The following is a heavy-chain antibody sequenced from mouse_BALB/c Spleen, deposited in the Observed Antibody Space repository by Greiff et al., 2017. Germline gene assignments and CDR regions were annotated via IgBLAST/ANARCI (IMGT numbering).Heavy chain of an antibody. D-gene: IGHD2-12*01. CDR2: ISSGGSYT. J-gene: IGHJ4*01. V-gene: IGHV5-6-4*01. CDR3: TSHDGAMDY. CDR1: GFTFSSYT. Sequence: EVKLMESGGGLVKPGGSLKLSCAASGFTFSSYTMSWVRQTPEKRLEWVATISSGGSYTYYPDSVKGRFTISRDNAKNTLYLQMSSLKSEDTAMYCCTSHDGAMDYWGQGTSVTVSS.